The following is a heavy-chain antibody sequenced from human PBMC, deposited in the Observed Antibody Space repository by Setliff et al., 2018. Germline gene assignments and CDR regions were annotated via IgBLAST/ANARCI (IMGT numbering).Heavy chain of an antibody. CDR2: IYYSGST. D-gene: IGHD6-13*01. CDR1: GGSISSYY. CDR3: ARDEGSSYFYGMDV. V-gene: IGHV4-59*01. J-gene: IGHJ6*02. Sequence: LRLSCTVSGGSISSYYWSWIRQPPGKGLEWIGYIYYSGSTSYNPSLKSRVTISVDTSKNQFSLKLSSVTAADTAVYYCARDEGSSYFYGMDVWGQGTTVTSP.